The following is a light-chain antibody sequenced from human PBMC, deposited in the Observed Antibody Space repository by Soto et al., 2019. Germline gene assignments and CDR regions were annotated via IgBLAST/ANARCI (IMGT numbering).Light chain of an antibody. CDR2: DSS. Sequence: EIVLAQSPDTLSLSPGERVTLSCRASQRVSNSYLVWYQQKPGQAPKLLIYDSSTRATGIPDRFSASGSGTDFTLSIRRLEPDDSAVYYCQQYARSSWTFGQGTKVDIK. V-gene: IGKV3-20*01. CDR3: QQYARSSWT. J-gene: IGKJ1*01. CDR1: QRVSNSY.